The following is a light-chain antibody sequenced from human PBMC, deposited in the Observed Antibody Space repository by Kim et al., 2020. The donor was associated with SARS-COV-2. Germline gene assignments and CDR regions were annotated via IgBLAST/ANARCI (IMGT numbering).Light chain of an antibody. CDR3: NSRDSSGKVL. J-gene: IGLJ2*01. CDR2: GKN. Sequence: SSELTQDPAVSVALGQTVKITCQGDSLRTYYASWYQRKPGQAPLLVIYGKNNRPSGIPDRFSGSTSGNTASLTITGAQAEDESDYYCNSRDSSGKVLFGG. V-gene: IGLV3-19*01. CDR1: SLRTYY.